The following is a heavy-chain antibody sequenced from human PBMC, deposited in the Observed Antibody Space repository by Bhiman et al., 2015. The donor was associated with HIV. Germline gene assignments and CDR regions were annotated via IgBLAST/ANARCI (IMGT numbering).Heavy chain of an antibody. CDR3: ARDQAREVNGMDV. CDR2: IYSGGST. V-gene: IGHV3-53*01. CDR1: GFTVSSNY. D-gene: IGHD3-10*01. Sequence: EVQLVESGGGLIQPGGSLRLSCAASGFTVSSNYMSWVRQAPGKGLEWVSVIYSGGSTYYADSVEGRFTISRDKSKNTLFLQMNSLRAEDTAVYYCARDQAREVNGMDVWGQGTTVTVSS. J-gene: IGHJ6*02.